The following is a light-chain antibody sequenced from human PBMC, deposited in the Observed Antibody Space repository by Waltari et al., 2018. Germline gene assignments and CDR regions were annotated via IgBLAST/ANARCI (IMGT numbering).Light chain of an antibody. Sequence: SYVLTQPPSLSVSPGQTARITCSGDALPKQYGFWYQQKQGQAPVMIIYNDKERPSAIPDRFSGSSSGTTVTLIISGVRAEDEADYYCQSIDASGVYYVFGGGTKLTVL. CDR1: ALPKQY. V-gene: IGLV3-25*03. J-gene: IGLJ1*01. CDR3: QSIDASGVYYV. CDR2: NDK.